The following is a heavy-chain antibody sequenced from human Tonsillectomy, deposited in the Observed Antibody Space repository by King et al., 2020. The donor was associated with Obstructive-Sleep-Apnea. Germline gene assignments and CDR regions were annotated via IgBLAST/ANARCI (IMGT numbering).Heavy chain of an antibody. CDR1: GGSISSWGYS. J-gene: IGHJ5*02. V-gene: IGHV4-31*03. D-gene: IGHD5-18*01. CDR3: ARVVDTAGGGNWFDP. CDR2: IYYSGGT. Sequence: VQLQESGPGLVKPSQTLSLTCTVSGGSISSWGYSWSWIRPHPVKGLEWIGYIYYSGGTYYNPAPKSRVTISVDTSKNQFHLKLSSVTAADTAVYYWARVVDTAGGGNWFDPWGQGTLVTVSS.